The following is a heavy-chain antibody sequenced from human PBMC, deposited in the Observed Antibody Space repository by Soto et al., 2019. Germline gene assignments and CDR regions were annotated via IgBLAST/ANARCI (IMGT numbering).Heavy chain of an antibody. CDR2: ISGSGGST. Sequence: GGSLRLSCAASGFTFSSYAMSWVRQAPGKGLEWVSAISGSGGSTYYADSVKGRFTISRDNSKNTLYLQMNSLRAEDTAVYYCAKDGESSSWGYYYYYYMDVWGKGTTVTVSS. J-gene: IGHJ6*03. V-gene: IGHV3-23*01. CDR3: AKDGESSSWGYYYYYYMDV. CDR1: GFTFSSYA. D-gene: IGHD6-13*01.